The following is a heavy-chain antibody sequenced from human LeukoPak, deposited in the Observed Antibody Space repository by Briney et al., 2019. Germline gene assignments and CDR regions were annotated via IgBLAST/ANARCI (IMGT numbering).Heavy chain of an antibody. CDR3: ARLIAGQYYYYYMDV. J-gene: IGHJ6*03. D-gene: IGHD3-16*02. Sequence: ASVKVSCKASGYTFTSYGISWVRQAPGQGLEWMGWISAYNGNTNYAQKLQGRATMTTDTSTSTAYMELRSLRSDDTAVYYCARLIAGQYYYYYMDVWGKGTTVTVSS. CDR1: GYTFTSYG. V-gene: IGHV1-18*01. CDR2: ISAYNGNT.